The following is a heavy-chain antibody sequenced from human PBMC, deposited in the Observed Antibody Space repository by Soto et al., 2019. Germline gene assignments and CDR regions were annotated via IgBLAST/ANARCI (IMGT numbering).Heavy chain of an antibody. CDR1: GFTFDDYA. Sequence: GGSLRLSCAASGFTFDDYAMHWVRQAPGKGLEWVSLISGDGGSTYYADSVKGQFTISRDNSKNSLYLQMNSLRTEDTALYYCAKDPGGDSIAATYYFDYWGQGTLVTVSS. D-gene: IGHD6-13*01. CDR2: ISGDGGST. J-gene: IGHJ4*02. CDR3: AKDPGGDSIAATYYFDY. V-gene: IGHV3-43*02.